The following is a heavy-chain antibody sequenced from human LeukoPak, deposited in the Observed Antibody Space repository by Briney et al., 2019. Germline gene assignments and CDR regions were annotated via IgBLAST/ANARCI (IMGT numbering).Heavy chain of an antibody. CDR1: GFTFSNYW. Sequence: GGSLRLSCAASGFTFSNYWMSWVLQAPGKGLEWVANIKQDGSEKYYVDSVKGRFTISRDNAKNSLYLQMNSLRAEDTAVYYCARLSTAVAAGDYWGQGTLVTVSS. CDR3: ARLSTAVAAGDY. J-gene: IGHJ4*02. CDR2: IKQDGSEK. D-gene: IGHD6-19*01. V-gene: IGHV3-7*01.